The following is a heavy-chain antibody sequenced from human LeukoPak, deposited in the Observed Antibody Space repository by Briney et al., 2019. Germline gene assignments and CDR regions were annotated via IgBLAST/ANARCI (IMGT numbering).Heavy chain of an antibody. CDR1: GFPFSGYA. D-gene: IGHD2-2*01. CDR3: AKDCSSASCQRLFDY. Sequence: GGSLRLSCAASGFPFSGYAMSWVRQAPGKGLEWVSSISGSGDNTYYADSVKGRFTISGDNSRNTLYLQMNSLRAEDTAVYYCAKDCSSASCQRLFDYWGQGTLVTVSS. J-gene: IGHJ4*02. V-gene: IGHV3-23*01. CDR2: ISGSGDNT.